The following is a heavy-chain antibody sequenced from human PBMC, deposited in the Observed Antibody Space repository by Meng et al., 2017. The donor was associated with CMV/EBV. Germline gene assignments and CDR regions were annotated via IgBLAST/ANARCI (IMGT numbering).Heavy chain of an antibody. V-gene: IGHV3-7*01. D-gene: IGHD6-13*01. CDR1: GGTFSSYG. CDR3: ARDGTIAAAGHSYYYYGMDV. Sequence: SCKASGGTFSSYGISWVRQAPGKGLEWVANIKQDGSEKYYVDSVKGRFTISRDNAKNSPYLQMNSLRAEDTAVYYCARDGTIAAAGHSYYYYGMDVWGQGTTVTVSS. CDR2: IKQDGSEK. J-gene: IGHJ6*02.